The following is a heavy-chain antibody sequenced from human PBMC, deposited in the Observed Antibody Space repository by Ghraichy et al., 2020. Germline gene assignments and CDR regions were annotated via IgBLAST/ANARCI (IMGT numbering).Heavy chain of an antibody. CDR3: ARALHIVVVILSPSRLLRAFDI. CDR1: GFTFSSYA. D-gene: IGHD2-21*01. J-gene: IGHJ3*02. Sequence: GGSLRLSCAASGFTFSSYAMSWVRQAPGKGLEWVSAISGSGGSTCYADSVKGRFTISRDNSKNTLYLQMNSLRAEDTAVYYCARALHIVVVILSPSRLLRAFDIWGQGTMVTVSS. V-gene: IGHV3-23*01. CDR2: ISGSGGST.